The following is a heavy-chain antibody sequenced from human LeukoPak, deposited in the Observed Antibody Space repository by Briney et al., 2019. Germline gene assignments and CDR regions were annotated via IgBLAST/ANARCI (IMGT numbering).Heavy chain of an antibody. V-gene: IGHV1-8*02. CDR2: MNPNSGNT. CDR1: GYTFTGYY. D-gene: IGHD3-3*01. Sequence: GASVKVSCKASGYTFTGYYMHWVRQAPGQGLEWMGWMNPNSGNTGYAQKFQGRVTMTRNTSISTAYMELSSLRSEDTAVYYCARGSTVYDFWSGYYTHWFDPWGQGTLVTVSS. CDR3: ARGSTVYDFWSGYYTHWFDP. J-gene: IGHJ5*02.